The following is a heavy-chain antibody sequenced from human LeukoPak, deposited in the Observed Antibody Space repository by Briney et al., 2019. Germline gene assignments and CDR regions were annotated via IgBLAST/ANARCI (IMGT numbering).Heavy chain of an antibody. V-gene: IGHV3-7*01. CDR3: ARERGVKYTSSSSFDY. D-gene: IGHD6-6*01. J-gene: IGHJ4*02. CDR2: IKQDGSEK. CDR1: GFTFSSYW. Sequence: GGSLRLSCAASGFTFSSYWMSWVRQAPGKGLEWVANIKQDGSEKHYVDSVKGRFTISRDKAKNTLYLQMNSLRTEDTAVYYCARERGVKYTSSSSFDYWGQGTLVTVSS.